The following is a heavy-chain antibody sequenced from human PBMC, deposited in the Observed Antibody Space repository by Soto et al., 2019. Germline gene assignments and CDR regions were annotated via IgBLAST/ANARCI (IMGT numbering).Heavy chain of an antibody. CDR2: ISAYNGNT. CDR1: GYTFTSYG. D-gene: IGHD2-15*01. Sequence: ASVKVSCKASGYTFTSYGISWVRQAPGQGLEWMGWISAYNGNTNYAQKLQGRVTMTTDTSTSTAYMELRSLRSDDTAVYYCARDGYCSGGSCFIGNDNWFDPWGQGTLVTVSS. J-gene: IGHJ5*02. V-gene: IGHV1-18*01. CDR3: ARDGYCSGGSCFIGNDNWFDP.